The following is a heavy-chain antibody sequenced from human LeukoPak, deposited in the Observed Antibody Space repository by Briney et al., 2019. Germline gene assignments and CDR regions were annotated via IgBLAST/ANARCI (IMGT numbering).Heavy chain of an antibody. Sequence: ASVTVSFTASGGTFSIYAISWVRQAPGQGLGWMGRIIPILGIANYAQKFQGRVTITADKSTSTAYMELSSLRSEDTAVYYCARAGIAAAPDYWGQGTLVTVSS. V-gene: IGHV1-69*04. J-gene: IGHJ4*02. CDR1: GGTFSIYA. D-gene: IGHD6-13*01. CDR2: IIPILGIA. CDR3: ARAGIAAAPDY.